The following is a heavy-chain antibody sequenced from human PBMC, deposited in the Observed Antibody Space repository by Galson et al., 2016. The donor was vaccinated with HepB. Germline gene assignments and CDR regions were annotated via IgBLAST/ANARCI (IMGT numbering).Heavy chain of an antibody. CDR3: VRGLPENSGYDYRKGRQFYHYDALDV. Sequence: SVKVSCKASGGTSSSYAISWVRQAPGQGLEWMGGIIPIFGTTHYGQKFQDKVTITADESTSTAYMEMSSLRFEDTAVYYCVRGLPENSGYDYRKGRQFYHYDALDVWGQGTTVTVSS. CDR2: IIPIFGTT. D-gene: IGHD5-12*01. V-gene: IGHV1-69*13. J-gene: IGHJ6*02. CDR1: GGTSSSYA.